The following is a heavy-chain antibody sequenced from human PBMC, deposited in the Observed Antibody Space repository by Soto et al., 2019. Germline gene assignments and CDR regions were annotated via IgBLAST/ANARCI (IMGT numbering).Heavy chain of an antibody. CDR1: GGSISSSSYY. D-gene: IGHD1-26*01. V-gene: IGHV4-39*02. CDR2: IYYSGST. Sequence: SETLSLTCTVSGGSISSSSYYWGWIRQPPGKGLEWIGSIYYSGSTYYNPSLKSRVTISVDTSKNHFSLKLSSVTAADTAVYYWAPQEGGGSYVYPFPPGGQETLVTV. J-gene: IGHJ5*02. CDR3: APQEGGGSYVYPFPP.